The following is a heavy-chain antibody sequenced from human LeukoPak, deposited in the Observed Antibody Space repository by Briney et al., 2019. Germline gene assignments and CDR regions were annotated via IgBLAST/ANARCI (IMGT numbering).Heavy chain of an antibody. V-gene: IGHV3-23*01. Sequence: GGSLRLSCAASGFTFTTYAMSWVRQAPGKGLEWVSAISGSGGSTYYADSVKGRFTISRDNSKNTLYLQMNSLRAEDTAVYYCASGSGSYRTPYYYMDVWGTGTTVTVSS. CDR2: ISGSGGST. J-gene: IGHJ6*03. CDR1: GFTFTTYA. CDR3: ASGSGSYRTPYYYMDV. D-gene: IGHD3-10*01.